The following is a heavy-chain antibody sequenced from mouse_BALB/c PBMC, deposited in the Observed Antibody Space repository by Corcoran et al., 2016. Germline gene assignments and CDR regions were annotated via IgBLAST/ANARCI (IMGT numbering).Heavy chain of an antibody. D-gene: IGHD1-1*01. Sequence: EVQLQQSGPELVKPGASVKISCKASGYSFTGYFMNWVMQSHGKSLEWIGRINPYNGDTFYNQKFKGKATLTVDKSSSTAYMHLSSLTSEDSAVYYCARAQYGDYYAMDYWGQGTSVTVSS. V-gene: IGHV1-20*01. CDR3: ARAQYGDYYAMDY. CDR1: GYSFTGYF. J-gene: IGHJ4*01. CDR2: INPYNGDT.